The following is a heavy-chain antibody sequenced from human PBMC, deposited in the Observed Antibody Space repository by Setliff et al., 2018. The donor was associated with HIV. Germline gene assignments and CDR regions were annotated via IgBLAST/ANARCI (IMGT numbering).Heavy chain of an antibody. CDR3: ARDRPRGGGSLDAFDI. J-gene: IGHJ3*02. V-gene: IGHV3-21*01. D-gene: IGHD1-26*01. CDR2: ISSSSSYI. CDR1: GFTFSSYS. Sequence: GGSLRLSCAASGFTFSSYSMNWVRQAPGKGLEWVSSISSSSSYIYYADSVKGRFTISRDNAKNSLYLQMNSLRAEDTAVYYCARDRPRGGGSLDAFDIWGQGTMVTVSS.